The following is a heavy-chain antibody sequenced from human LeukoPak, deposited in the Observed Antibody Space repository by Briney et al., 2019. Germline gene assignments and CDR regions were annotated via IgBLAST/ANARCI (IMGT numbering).Heavy chain of an antibody. D-gene: IGHD6-19*01. Sequence: GGSLRLSCAASGFTFSSYWMSWVRQAPGKGLEWVANIKQDGSEKYYVDSVKGRFTISRDNAKNSLYLQMSSVTAADTAVYYCARDARGITVLADYFDYWGQGTLVTVSS. V-gene: IGHV3-7*03. J-gene: IGHJ4*02. CDR2: IKQDGSEK. CDR1: GFTFSSYW. CDR3: ARDARGITVLADYFDY.